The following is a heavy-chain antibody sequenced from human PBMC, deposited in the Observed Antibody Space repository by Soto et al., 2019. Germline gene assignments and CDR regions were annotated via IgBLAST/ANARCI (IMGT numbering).Heavy chain of an antibody. J-gene: IGHJ6*02. Sequence: ASVKVSCKASGGTFSSYAISWVRQAPGQGLEWMGGIIPIFGTANYAQKFQGRVTITADESTSTAYMELSSLRSGDTAVYYCARGGIAARRSYYYYGMDVWGQGTTVTVSS. CDR2: IIPIFGTA. V-gene: IGHV1-69*13. D-gene: IGHD6-6*01. CDR1: GGTFSSYA. CDR3: ARGGIAARRSYYYYGMDV.